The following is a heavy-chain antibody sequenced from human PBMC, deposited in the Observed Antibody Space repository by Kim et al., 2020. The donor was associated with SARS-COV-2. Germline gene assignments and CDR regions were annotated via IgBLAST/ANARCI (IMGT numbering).Heavy chain of an antibody. Sequence: NYNPSLRSRVTVSVDTSKNRFSLKVTSVTAADTAVYYCARYSSSWNYFDYWGQGTLVTVSS. J-gene: IGHJ4*02. D-gene: IGHD6-13*01. V-gene: IGHV4-59*01. CDR3: ARYSSSWNYFDY.